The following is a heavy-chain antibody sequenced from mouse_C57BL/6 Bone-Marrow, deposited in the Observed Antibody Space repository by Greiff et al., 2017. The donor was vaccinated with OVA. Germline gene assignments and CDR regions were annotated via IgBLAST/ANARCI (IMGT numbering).Heavy chain of an antibody. J-gene: IGHJ2*01. CDR2: IDPSDSYT. CDR3: ARFLGFFDY. CDR1: GYTFTSYW. V-gene: IGHV1-50*01. Sequence: QVQLKQPGAELVKPGASVKLSCKASGYTFTSYWMQWVKQRPGQGLEWIGEIDPSDSYTNYNQKFKGKATLTVDTSSSTAYMQLSSLTSEDSAVYYCARFLGFFDYWGQGTTLTVSS. D-gene: IGHD4-1*01.